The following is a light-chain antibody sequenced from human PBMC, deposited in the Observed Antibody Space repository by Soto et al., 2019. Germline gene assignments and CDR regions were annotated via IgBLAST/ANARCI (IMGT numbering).Light chain of an antibody. CDR3: QSYDSSLTGYV. CDR2: ANS. J-gene: IGLJ1*01. V-gene: IGLV1-40*01. CDR1: SSNIGAGYD. Sequence: QSVLTQPPSVAGAPGQRVTISCTGSSSNIGAGYDVHWYQQLPGTAPRLLIYANSNRPSGVPDRFSGSKSGTSASLAITGLQAEDAADYYCQSYDSSLTGYVFGTGTQLTVL.